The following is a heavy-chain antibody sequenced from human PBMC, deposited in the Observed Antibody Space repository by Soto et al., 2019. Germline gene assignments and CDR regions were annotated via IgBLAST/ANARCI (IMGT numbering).Heavy chain of an antibody. Sequence: QVQLVQSGAEVKKPGASVKVSCKASGYTFTTYAIHWVRQAPGQRLEWMGWINGGNGNTKYSQKFQGRVSITRDTSASTAYMELSSLRSEDTAVYYCARDCLGCYVVGYYYAMDVWGQGTTLTVSS. J-gene: IGHJ6*02. CDR1: GYTFTTYA. V-gene: IGHV1-3*01. CDR2: INGGNGNT. D-gene: IGHD2-15*01. CDR3: ARDCLGCYVVGYYYAMDV.